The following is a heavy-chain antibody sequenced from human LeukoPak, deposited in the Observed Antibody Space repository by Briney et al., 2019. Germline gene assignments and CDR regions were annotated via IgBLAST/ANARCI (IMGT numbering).Heavy chain of an antibody. CDR1: GGTFSSYA. V-gene: IGHV1-69*13. CDR3: ARNLDRSYYDFWSGYYVGMDV. D-gene: IGHD3-3*01. CDR2: IIPIFGTA. J-gene: IGHJ6*02. Sequence: SVKVSCKASGGTFSSYAISWVRQAPGQGLERMGGIIPIFGTANYAQKFQGRVTITADESTSTAYMELSSLRSEDTAVYYCARNLDRSYYDFWSGYYVGMDVWGQGTTVTVSS.